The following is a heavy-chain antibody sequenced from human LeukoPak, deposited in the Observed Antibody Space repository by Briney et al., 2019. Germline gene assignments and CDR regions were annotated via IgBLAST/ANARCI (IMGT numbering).Heavy chain of an antibody. Sequence: GGSLRLSCAASGLTFSSYAMSWVRQAPGKGLEWVSAISGSGGSTYYADSVKGRFTISRDNSKNTLYLQMNSLRAEDTAVYYCAKDGSGGYHTYYFDYWGQGTLVTVSS. V-gene: IGHV3-23*01. CDR1: GLTFSSYA. J-gene: IGHJ4*02. CDR3: AKDGSGGYHTYYFDY. CDR2: ISGSGGST. D-gene: IGHD1-26*01.